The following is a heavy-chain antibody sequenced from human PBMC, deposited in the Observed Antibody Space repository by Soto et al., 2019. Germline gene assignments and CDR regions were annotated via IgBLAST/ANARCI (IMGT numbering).Heavy chain of an antibody. Sequence: ASVKVSCKASGYTFTGYYMHWVRQAPGQGLEWMGWINPNSGGTNYAQKFQGRVTMTRATSISTAYMELSRLRSDDTAVYYCARDSSFSSTSCRRKADYYCMDGWGQVTAVTVCS. V-gene: IGHV1-2*02. CDR2: INPNSGGT. CDR1: GYTFTGYY. CDR3: ARDSSFSSTSCRRKADYYCMDG. J-gene: IGHJ6*02. D-gene: IGHD2-2*01.